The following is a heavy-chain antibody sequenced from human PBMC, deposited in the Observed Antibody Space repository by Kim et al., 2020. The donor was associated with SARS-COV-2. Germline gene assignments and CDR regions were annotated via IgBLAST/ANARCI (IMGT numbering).Heavy chain of an antibody. CDR1: GGTFSSYA. CDR2: IIPIFGTA. CDR3: ARALELLMDFSYYYGMDV. Sequence: SVKVSCKASGGTFSSYAISWVRQAPGQGLEWMGGIIPIFGTANYAQKFQGRVTITADESTSTAYMELSSLRSEDTAVYYCARALELLMDFSYYYGMDVWGQGTTVTVSS. J-gene: IGHJ6*02. D-gene: IGHD1-26*01. V-gene: IGHV1-69*13.